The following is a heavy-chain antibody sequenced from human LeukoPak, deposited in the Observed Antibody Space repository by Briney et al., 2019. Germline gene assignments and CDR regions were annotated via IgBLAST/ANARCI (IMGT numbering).Heavy chain of an antibody. CDR2: IIPIFGTA. CDR1: GGTFSSYA. D-gene: IGHD1-1*01. J-gene: IGHJ2*01. V-gene: IGHV1-69*06. CDR3: ARDRTGTSYWYFDL. Sequence: ASVKVSCKASGGTFSSYAISWVRQAPGQGLEWMGGIIPIFGTANYAQKFQGRVTITADKSTSTAYMGLSSLRSEDTAVYYCARDRTGTSYWYFDLWGRDTLVTVSS.